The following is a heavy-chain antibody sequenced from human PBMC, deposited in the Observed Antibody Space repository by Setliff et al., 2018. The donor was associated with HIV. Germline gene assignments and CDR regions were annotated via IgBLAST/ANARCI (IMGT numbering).Heavy chain of an antibody. CDR1: GFTFSTYW. CDR2: IKQDGSEK. CDR3: ARETIWSGHSYFDY. J-gene: IGHJ4*02. V-gene: IGHV3-7*03. Sequence: PGGSLRLSCAASGFTFSTYWMTWVRQAPGKGLEWVANIKQDGSEKNYVDSVKGRITISSDNAKNSVYLQMNSLRAEDTAVYYCARETIWSGHSYFDYWGQGTLVTVSS. D-gene: IGHD3-3*01.